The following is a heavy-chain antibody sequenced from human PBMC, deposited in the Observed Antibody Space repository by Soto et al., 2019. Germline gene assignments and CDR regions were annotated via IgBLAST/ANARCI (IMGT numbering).Heavy chain of an antibody. J-gene: IGHJ4*02. CDR1: GGSITSGGYY. CDR2: IYHSGST. D-gene: IGHD5-12*01. Sequence: SETLSLTCSVSGGSITSGGYYWNWIRQHPGKGLEWIGYIYHSGSTYYNPSLKSRVTISVDRSKNQFSLKLSSVTAADTAVYYCAAGGGLPRYYWGQGTLVTVS. V-gene: IGHV4-30-2*01. CDR3: AAGGGLPRYY.